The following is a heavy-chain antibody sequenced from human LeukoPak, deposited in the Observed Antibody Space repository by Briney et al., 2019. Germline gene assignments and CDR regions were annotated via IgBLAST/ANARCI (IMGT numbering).Heavy chain of an antibody. J-gene: IGHJ5*02. Sequence: SEALSLTCTVSGGSISSYYWSWIRQPPGKGLEWIGYIYYSGSTNYNPSLKSRVTISVDTSKNQFSLKLSSVTAADTAAYYCARVQHLRYCSGGSCYWFDPWGQGTLVTVSS. CDR2: IYYSGST. CDR3: ARVQHLRYCSGGSCYWFDP. D-gene: IGHD2-15*01. CDR1: GGSISSYY. V-gene: IGHV4-59*08.